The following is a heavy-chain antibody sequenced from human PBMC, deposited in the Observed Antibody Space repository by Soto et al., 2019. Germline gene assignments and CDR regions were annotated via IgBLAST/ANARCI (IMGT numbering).Heavy chain of an antibody. V-gene: IGHV3-33*01. Sequence: GGSLRLSCAASGFTFRLYGMHWVRQAPGKGLEWVAVIWNDGSEKNYADSVKGRFTLSGDSSKNTLYLEMNSLRVEDTAVYYCARVGHNGYDLDFDYWGQGTLVTVSS. CDR3: ARVGHNGYDLDFDY. CDR2: IWNDGSEK. D-gene: IGHD5-12*01. J-gene: IGHJ4*02. CDR1: GFTFRLYG.